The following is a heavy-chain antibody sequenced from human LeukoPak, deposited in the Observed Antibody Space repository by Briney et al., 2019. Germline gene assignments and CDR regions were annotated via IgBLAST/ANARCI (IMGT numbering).Heavy chain of an antibody. D-gene: IGHD3-9*01. CDR2: IYYSGST. CDR3: ARLRAKHYDILTGYFGIYYFDY. V-gene: IGHV4-59*01. Sequence: PSETLSLTCTVSGGSISSYYWSWIRQPPGKGLEWIGYIYYSGSTNYKPSLKSRVTISVDTSKNQFSLKLNSVTAADTAVYYCARLRAKHYDILTGYFGIYYFDYWGQGTLVTVSS. J-gene: IGHJ4*02. CDR1: GGSISSYY.